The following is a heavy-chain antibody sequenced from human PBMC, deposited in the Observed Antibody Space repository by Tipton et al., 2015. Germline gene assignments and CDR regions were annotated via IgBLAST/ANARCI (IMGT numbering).Heavy chain of an antibody. D-gene: IGHD4-17*01. CDR1: SDSISKYY. CDR3: ARVTVDYGDYVGAFDI. V-gene: IGHV4-59*12. Sequence: TLSLTCSVSSDSISKYYWSWIRQPPGKELEWIGYISHRDGTNYNPSLKSRVTISLDTSKNQFSLILTSVTAADTALYYCARVTVDYGDYVGAFDIWGQGTMVTVSS. CDR2: ISHRDGT. J-gene: IGHJ3*02.